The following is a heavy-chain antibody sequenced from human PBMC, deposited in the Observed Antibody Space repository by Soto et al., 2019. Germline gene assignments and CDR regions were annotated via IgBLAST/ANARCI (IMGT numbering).Heavy chain of an antibody. J-gene: IGHJ4*02. Sequence: SETLSLTCTVSGVSINNYYWTWIRQPPGKRLEWIGATYYTGSTTYNPSLRSRVTFSVDTSKNQFSLSLTSVTAADTAVYYCAKRSGSGWSGVKYFDYWGQGTLVTVSS. CDR3: AKRSGSGWSGVKYFDY. CDR1: GVSINNYY. D-gene: IGHD6-13*01. CDR2: TYYTGST. V-gene: IGHV4-59*01.